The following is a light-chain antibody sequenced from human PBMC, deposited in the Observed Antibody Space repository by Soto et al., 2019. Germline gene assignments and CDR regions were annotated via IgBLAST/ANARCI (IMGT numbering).Light chain of an antibody. CDR2: GAS. V-gene: IGKV3-20*01. CDR1: QSVSNSF. J-gene: IGKJ1*01. Sequence: EIVLTQSPCTLSLSPGERATLSCRASQSVSNSFLAWYQQRPGQAPWLLIYGASTRATGIPDRFSGSGSGTDFTLTISRLEPDDFAVYYCQQYAASPWTFGQGTKVDI. CDR3: QQYAASPWT.